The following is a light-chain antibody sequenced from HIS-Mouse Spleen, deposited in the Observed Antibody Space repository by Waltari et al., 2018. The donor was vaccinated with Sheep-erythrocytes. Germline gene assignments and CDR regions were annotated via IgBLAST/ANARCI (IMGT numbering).Light chain of an antibody. Sequence: QSALTQPRSVSGSPGQSVTISCTGTSSDVGGYNYVSWYQHHPGKAPKLMIYDVSKRPSGVPDRFSGSKSGNTASLTISGLQAEDEADYYCCSYAGSYTFWVFGGGTRLTV. V-gene: IGLV2-11*01. CDR3: CSYAGSYTFWV. CDR2: DVS. CDR1: SSDVGGYNY. J-gene: IGLJ3*02.